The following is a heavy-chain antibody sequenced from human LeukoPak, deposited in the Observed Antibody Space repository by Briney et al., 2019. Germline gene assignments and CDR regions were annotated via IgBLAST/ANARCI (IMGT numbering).Heavy chain of an antibody. V-gene: IGHV1-18*01. CDR3: AREETYYYDSSGYYYFQH. J-gene: IGHJ1*01. D-gene: IGHD3-22*01. Sequence: ASVKVSCKASGYTFTSYGTSWVRQAPGQGLEWMGWISAYNGNTNYAQKLQGRVTMTTDTSTSTAYMELRSLRSDDTAVYYCAREETYYYDSSGYYYFQHWGQGTLVTVSS. CDR2: ISAYNGNT. CDR1: GYTFTSYG.